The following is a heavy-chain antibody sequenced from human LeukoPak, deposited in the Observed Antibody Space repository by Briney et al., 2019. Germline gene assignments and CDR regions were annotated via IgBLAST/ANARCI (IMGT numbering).Heavy chain of an antibody. CDR1: GFTFSNYW. V-gene: IGHV3-7*03. Sequence: GGSLRLSCAASGFTFSNYWMSWVRQAPGKGLEWVANIKQDGTQKFYVDSVKGRFTISRDNAKNSLYLQMNSLRAEDTALYYCAKDIGDGYNSPYYFDYWGQGTLVTVSS. CDR3: AKDIGDGYNSPYYFDY. D-gene: IGHD5-24*01. J-gene: IGHJ4*02. CDR2: IKQDGTQK.